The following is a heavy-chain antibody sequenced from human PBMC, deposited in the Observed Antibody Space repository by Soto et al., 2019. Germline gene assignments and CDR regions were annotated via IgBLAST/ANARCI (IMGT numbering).Heavy chain of an antibody. CDR1: GDSVSSNTAA. Sequence: SQTLSLTCAISGDSVSSNTAAWNWISSSPSRGLEWLGRTYYRSNWRHDYAVSVKSRITVNSDTSKNHFSLQLNSVTPDDTAVYYCARGVAGSGFDLWGQGTLVT. J-gene: IGHJ4*02. D-gene: IGHD6-19*01. V-gene: IGHV6-1*01. CDR3: ARGVAGSGFDL. CDR2: TYYRSNWRH.